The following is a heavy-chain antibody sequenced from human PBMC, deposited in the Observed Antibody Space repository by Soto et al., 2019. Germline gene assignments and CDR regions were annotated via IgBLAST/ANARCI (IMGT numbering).Heavy chain of an antibody. CDR2: ISYDGILK. CDR1: GFTFSDFG. D-gene: IGHD3-10*01. J-gene: IGHJ6*02. V-gene: IGHV3-30*18. CDR3: AKDFKVSGGHYGNLNYYYGMDV. Sequence: PGGSLRLSCAASGFTFSDFGMHWVRQAPGKGLEWVAIISYDGILKYYADSVKGRFTISRDTSKGAVYLQMNSLTPEDTAVYYCAKDFKVSGGHYGNLNYYYGMDVWGQGTTVTVSS.